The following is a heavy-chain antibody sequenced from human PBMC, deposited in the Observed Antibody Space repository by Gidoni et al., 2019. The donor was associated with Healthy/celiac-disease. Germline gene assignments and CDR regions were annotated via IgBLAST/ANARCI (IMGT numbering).Heavy chain of an antibody. V-gene: IGHV3-23*01. Sequence: VQLLESGGGLVHPGGSLRLSCAAPGFTFSSYARSWVRQAPGKGLEWVSAISGSGGSTYYADSVKGRFTISRDNSKNTLYLQMNSLRAEDTAVYYCAKRYDYRNFFDYWGQGTLVTVSS. D-gene: IGHD4-4*01. CDR2: ISGSGGST. CDR3: AKRYDYRNFFDY. CDR1: GFTFSSYA. J-gene: IGHJ4*02.